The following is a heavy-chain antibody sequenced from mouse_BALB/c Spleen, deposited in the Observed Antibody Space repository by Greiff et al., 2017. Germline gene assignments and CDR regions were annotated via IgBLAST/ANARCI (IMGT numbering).Heavy chain of an antibody. CDR2: IWAGGST. Sequence: VKLVESGPGLVAPSQSLSITCTVSGFSLTSYGVHWVRQPPGKGLEWLGVIWAGGSTNYNSALMSRLSISKDNSKSQVFLKMNSLQTDDTAMYYCAREGYYISWFAYWGQGTLVTVSA. D-gene: IGHD2-3*01. CDR3: AREGYYISWFAY. CDR1: GFSLTSYG. J-gene: IGHJ3*01. V-gene: IGHV2-9*02.